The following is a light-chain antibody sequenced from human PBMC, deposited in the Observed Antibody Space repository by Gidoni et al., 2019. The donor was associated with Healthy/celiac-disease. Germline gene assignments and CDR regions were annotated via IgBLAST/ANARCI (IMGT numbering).Light chain of an antibody. CDR1: QSVSSN. J-gene: IGKJ4*01. Sequence: DIVMPHSPATLSVTPGERATLTCRASQSVSSNLAWYQHKPGQAHRLLIYGASTRATGIPARFSGSGSGTEFTLTISSLQSEDFAVYYCQQYNNWPLTFGGGTKVEIK. V-gene: IGKV3-15*01. CDR2: GAS. CDR3: QQYNNWPLT.